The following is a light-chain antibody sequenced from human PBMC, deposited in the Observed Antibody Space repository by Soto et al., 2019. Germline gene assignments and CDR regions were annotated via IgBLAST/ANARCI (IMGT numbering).Light chain of an antibody. CDR3: QQSSSFPLT. V-gene: IGKV1-12*01. CDR1: QGISNW. CDR2: ATS. J-gene: IGKJ3*01. Sequence: DIQMTQSPSSVSASVGDRVTITCRASQGISNWLAWYQQKPGKAPKLLIYATSNLQSGVPSRFSGSGSGTDFTLPISSLQPEDFAAYYCQQSSSFPLTFGRGTKVDI.